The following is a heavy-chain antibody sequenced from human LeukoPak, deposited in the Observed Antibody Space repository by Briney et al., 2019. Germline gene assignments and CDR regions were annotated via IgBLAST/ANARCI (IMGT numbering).Heavy chain of an antibody. CDR3: AKDIEYGGSYYFDY. D-gene: IGHD4-23*01. V-gene: IGHV3-9*01. CDR1: GFTFDDYA. Sequence: SGGSLRLSCAASGFTFDDYAMHWVRQAPGKGLEWVSGISWNSGSIGYADSVKGRFTISRDNAKNSLYLQMNSLRAEDTALYYCAKDIEYGGSYYFDYWGQGTLVTVSS. J-gene: IGHJ4*02. CDR2: ISWNSGSI.